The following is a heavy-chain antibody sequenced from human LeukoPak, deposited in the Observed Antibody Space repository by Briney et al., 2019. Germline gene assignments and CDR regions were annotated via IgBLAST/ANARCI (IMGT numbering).Heavy chain of an antibody. Sequence: GASVRVSCKAPGGTFSSYAISWVRQAPGQGLEWMGWISAYNGNTNYAQKLQGRVTMTTDTSTSTAYMELRSLRSDDTAVYYCARVDSSSLGGLTHFDYWGQGTLVTVSS. CDR1: GGTFSSYA. D-gene: IGHD6-6*01. V-gene: IGHV1-18*01. J-gene: IGHJ4*02. CDR3: ARVDSSSLGGLTHFDY. CDR2: ISAYNGNT.